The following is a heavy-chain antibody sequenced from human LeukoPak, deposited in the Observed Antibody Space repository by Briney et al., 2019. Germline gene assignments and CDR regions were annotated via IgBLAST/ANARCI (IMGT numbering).Heavy chain of an antibody. CDR3: ARDGYDILTCDY. D-gene: IGHD3-9*01. CDR1: GFTFSSYW. CDR2: INSDGSST. V-gene: IGHV3-74*01. Sequence: RGSLRLSCAASGFTFSSYWMHWVRQAPGKRLVWVSRINSDGSSTSYADSVKGRFTISRDNAKNTLYLQMNSLRAEDTAVYYCARDGYDILTCDYWGQGTLVTVSS. J-gene: IGHJ4*02.